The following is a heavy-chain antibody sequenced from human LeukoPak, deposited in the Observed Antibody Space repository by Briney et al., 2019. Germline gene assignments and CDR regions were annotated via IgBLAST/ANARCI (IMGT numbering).Heavy chain of an antibody. J-gene: IGHJ4*02. CDR3: VKGYCSSISCSLIDY. D-gene: IGHD2-2*01. CDR2: ISSNGGST. Sequence: PGGSLRLSCAASGFTFSSYGMHWVRQAPGKGLEYVSGISSNGGSTNYADSVKGRFTISRDNSKNTLHLQMSSLRAEDTAVYYCVKGYCSSISCSLIDYGGQGTLVTVSS. CDR1: GFTFSSYG. V-gene: IGHV3-64D*06.